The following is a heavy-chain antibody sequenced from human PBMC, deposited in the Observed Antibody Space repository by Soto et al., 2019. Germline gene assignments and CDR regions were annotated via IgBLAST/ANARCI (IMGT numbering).Heavy chain of an antibody. CDR3: ARFSGGSYNTYYFYYGMDV. V-gene: IGHV1-18*01. Sequence: VQLVQSGAEVKKPGESLRISCKGSGYSFTSYGISWVRQAPGQGLDWMGWISAYNGNTKYAQDLQGRVTMTTDTSTSTAYMELRSLRSDDTAVYYCARFSGGSYNTYYFYYGMDVWGQGTTVTVSS. J-gene: IGHJ6*02. CDR1: GYSFTSYG. CDR2: ISAYNGNT. D-gene: IGHD2-15*01.